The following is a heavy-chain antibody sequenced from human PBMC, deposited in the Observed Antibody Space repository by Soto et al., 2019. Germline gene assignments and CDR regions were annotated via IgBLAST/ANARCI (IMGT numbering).Heavy chain of an antibody. J-gene: IGHJ4*02. CDR1: GYTFTSYA. CDR3: ARDPVMITFGGVITSQTFDY. CDR2: INAGNGNT. Sequence: ASVKVSCKASGYTFTSYAMHWVRQAPGQRLEWMGWINAGNGNTKYSQKFQGRVTITRDTSASTAYMELSSLRSEDTAVYYCARDPVMITFGGVITSQTFDYWGQGTLVTVPQ. V-gene: IGHV1-3*01. D-gene: IGHD3-16*02.